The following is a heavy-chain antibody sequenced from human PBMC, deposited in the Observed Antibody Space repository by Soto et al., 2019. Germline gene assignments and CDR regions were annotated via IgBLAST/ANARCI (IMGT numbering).Heavy chain of an antibody. D-gene: IGHD3-22*01. J-gene: IGHJ3*02. V-gene: IGHV1-69*13. CDR3: ARVPSYYCDSSRPGAFDI. Sequence: SVKVSCKASGGTFSSYAISWVRQAPGQGLEWMGGIIPIFGTANYAQKFQGRVTITADESTSTAYMELSSLRSEDTAVYYCARVPSYYCDSSRPGAFDIWGQGTMVTVSS. CDR2: IIPIFGTA. CDR1: GGTFSSYA.